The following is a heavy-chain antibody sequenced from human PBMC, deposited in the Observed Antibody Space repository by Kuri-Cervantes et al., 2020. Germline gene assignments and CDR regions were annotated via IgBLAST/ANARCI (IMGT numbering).Heavy chain of an antibody. CDR3: ARAPRRGTTVVTPYYHGMDV. J-gene: IGHJ6*02. CDR2: VTASGNYQ. CDR1: HFTFSNFA. Sequence: GGSLRLSCAASHFTFSNFAMTWVRHSPGTGFQWVSTVTASGNYQYHSDSVKGRFTVSRDNAKNMVYLQMSTLRAEDTAVYYCARAPRRGTTVVTPYYHGMDVWGQGTTVTVSS. V-gene: IGHV3-23*05. D-gene: IGHD4-23*01.